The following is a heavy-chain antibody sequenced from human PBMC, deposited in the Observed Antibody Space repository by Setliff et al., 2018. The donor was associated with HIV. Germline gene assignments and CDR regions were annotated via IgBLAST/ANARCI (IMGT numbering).Heavy chain of an antibody. CDR3: ARHGGRGLRRYYMGV. CDR2: IYYSGST. V-gene: IGHV4-39*01. CDR1: GGSISSSSYY. J-gene: IGHJ6*03. D-gene: IGHD3-10*01. Sequence: SETLSLTCTVSGGSISSSSYYWGWIRQSPGKGLEWIGSIYYSGSTYYNPSLKSRVTISVDTSKNQFSLKLNSVTAADTAVYYCARHGGRGLRRYYMGVWGKGTTDTVSS.